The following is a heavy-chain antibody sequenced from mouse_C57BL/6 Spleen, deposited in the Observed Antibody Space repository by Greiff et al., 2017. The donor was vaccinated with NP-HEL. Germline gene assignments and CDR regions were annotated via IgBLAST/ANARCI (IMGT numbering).Heavy chain of an antibody. V-gene: IGHV1-15*01. CDR3: TRDCGSSSFAY. CDR1: GYTFTDYE. CDR2: IDPETGGT. Sequence: VKLQESGAELVRPGASVTLSCKASGYTFTDYEMHWVKQTPVHGLEWIGAIDPETGGTAYNQKFKGKAILTADKSSSTAYMELRSLTSEDSDVYYCTRDCGSSSFAYWGQGTLVTVSA. J-gene: IGHJ3*01. D-gene: IGHD1-1*01.